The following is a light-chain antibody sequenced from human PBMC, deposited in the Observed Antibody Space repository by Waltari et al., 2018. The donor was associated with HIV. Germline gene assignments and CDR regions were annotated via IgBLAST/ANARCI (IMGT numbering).Light chain of an antibody. CDR2: RNN. Sequence: QSVLTQPPSASGTPGQRATISCSGRSSNIGSNYVYWYQQLPGTAPKLLIYRNNQRPSGVPDRFSGSKSGTSASLAISGLRSEDEADYYCAAWDDSLSGPRVFGGGTKLTVL. J-gene: IGLJ3*02. CDR3: AAWDDSLSGPRV. CDR1: SSNIGSNY. V-gene: IGLV1-47*01.